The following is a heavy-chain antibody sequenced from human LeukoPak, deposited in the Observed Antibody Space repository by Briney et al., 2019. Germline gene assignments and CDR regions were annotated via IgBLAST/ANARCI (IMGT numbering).Heavy chain of an antibody. CDR1: GFTFSSYG. CDR3: ARDRQQLAAEYFQH. Sequence: GGSLRLSCAASGFTFSSYGMHWVRQAPGKGLEWVAVIWYDGSNKYYADSVKGRFTISRDNSKNTLYLQMNSPRAEDTAVYYCARDRQQLAAEYFQHWGQGTLVTVSS. CDR2: IWYDGSNK. V-gene: IGHV3-33*01. J-gene: IGHJ1*01. D-gene: IGHD6-13*01.